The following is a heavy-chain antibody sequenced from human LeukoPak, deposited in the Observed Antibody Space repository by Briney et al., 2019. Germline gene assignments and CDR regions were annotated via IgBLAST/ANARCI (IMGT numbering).Heavy chain of an antibody. CDR1: GGSISSSSYY. V-gene: IGHV4-39*01. J-gene: IGHJ4*02. CDR3: QSRFLEWLLDY. Sequence: SETLSLTCTVSGGSISSSSYYWGWIRQPPGKGLEWIGSIYDTGSTFYNPSLKSRVIISVDTSKNQFSLKLSSVTAADTAVYYCQSRFLEWLLDYWGQGTLVTVSS. CDR2: IYDTGST. D-gene: IGHD3-3*01.